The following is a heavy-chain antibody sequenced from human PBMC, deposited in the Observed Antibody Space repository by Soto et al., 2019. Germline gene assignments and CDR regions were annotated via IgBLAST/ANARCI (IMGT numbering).Heavy chain of an antibody. CDR2: IIPILGIA. J-gene: IGHJ4*02. Sequence: SVKVSCKASGGTFSSYTISCVRQAPGQGLEWMGRIIPILGIANYAQKFQGRVTITADKSTSTAYMELSSLRSEDTAVYYCARDVGAPGSRYYYYDYWGQGTLVTVSS. CDR3: ARDVGAPGSRYYYYDY. V-gene: IGHV1-69*02. CDR1: GGTFSSYT. D-gene: IGHD3-22*01.